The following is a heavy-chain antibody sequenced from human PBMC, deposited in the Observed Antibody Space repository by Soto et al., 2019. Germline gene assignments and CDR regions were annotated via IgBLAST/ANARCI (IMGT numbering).Heavy chain of an antibody. J-gene: IGHJ3*01. Sequence: ASVKVSCTAAGCTFTGYHMPWVRQAPGQGLEWMGWINPNSGGTNYAQKFQGRVTMTRDTSISTAYMEVSRLGSDDTAVYYCARDRRPQYSGTYPIANEASDVGGHGTMAT. CDR2: INPNSGGT. CDR1: GCTFTGYH. D-gene: IGHD1-26*01. V-gene: IGHV1-2*02. CDR3: ARDRRPQYSGTYPIANEASDV.